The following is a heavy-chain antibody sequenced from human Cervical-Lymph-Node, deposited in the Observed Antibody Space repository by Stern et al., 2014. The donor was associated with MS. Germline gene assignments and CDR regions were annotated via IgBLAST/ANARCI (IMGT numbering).Heavy chain of an antibody. J-gene: IGHJ4*02. D-gene: IGHD6-13*01. CDR2: IYYSGHT. CDR3: ARGFSSSWYGGRFFNY. V-gene: IGHV4-59*01. Sequence: VKLVESGPGLVKPSETLSLTCTVSGGSISSYYWSWIRQAPGKGLEWIAYIYYSGHTDYNPSLQGRVTVSVDTSKNQVSLRLSSVTAADTAVYYCARGFSSSWYGGRFFNYWGQGTLVTVSS. CDR1: GGSISSYY.